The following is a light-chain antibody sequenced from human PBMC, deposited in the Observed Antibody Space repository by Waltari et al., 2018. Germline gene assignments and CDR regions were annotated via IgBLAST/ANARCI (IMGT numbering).Light chain of an antibody. CDR2: GAS. J-gene: IGKJ1*01. V-gene: IGKV3-20*01. Sequence: EIVLTQSPGTLSLSPGERATLSCRASQSVSSNYLAWYQQKPGQAPRLLSDGASSRATGIPDRFSGSGSGTAFTLTISRLEPDDFAVYYCQEYDDSPPWTFGQGTKVEIK. CDR3: QEYDDSPPWT. CDR1: QSVSSNY.